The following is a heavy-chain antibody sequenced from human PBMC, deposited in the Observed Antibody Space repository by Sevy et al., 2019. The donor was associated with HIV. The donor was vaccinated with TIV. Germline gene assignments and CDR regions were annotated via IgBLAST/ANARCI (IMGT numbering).Heavy chain of an antibody. D-gene: IGHD3-3*02. CDR3: ARDGRGISAFDI. J-gene: IGHJ3*02. V-gene: IGHV3-23*01. CDR2: ISGDGENT. Sequence: GGSLRLSCVASEFIFSSHAVSWVRQAPGKGLEWVSAISGDGENTHYADSVRGRFNISRDNCKNTLYLQMNSLRAEDTALYYWARDGRGISAFDIWGPGTMVTVSS. CDR1: EFIFSSHA.